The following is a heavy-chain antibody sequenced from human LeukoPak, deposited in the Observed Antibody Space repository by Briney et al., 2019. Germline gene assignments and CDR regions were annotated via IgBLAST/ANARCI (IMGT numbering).Heavy chain of an antibody. CDR2: ISSSGSTI. D-gene: IGHD3-10*01. V-gene: IGHV3-48*03. J-gene: IGHJ4*02. Sequence: PGGSLRLSCAASGFTFSSYEMHWVRQAPGKGLEWVSYISSSGSTIYYADSVKGRFTISRDNAKNTLYLQMNSLRAEDTAVYYCAKDRRAGSYDYWGQGTLVTVSS. CDR1: GFTFSSYE. CDR3: AKDRRAGSYDY.